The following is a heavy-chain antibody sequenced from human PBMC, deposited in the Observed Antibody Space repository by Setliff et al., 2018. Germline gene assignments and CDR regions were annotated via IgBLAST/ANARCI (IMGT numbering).Heavy chain of an antibody. Sequence: ASVKVSCKTSGYTFTNFGINWVRQAPGQGLEWMGWNSAYAQKFQGRVTMTTDTPTTTAYMELRSLRSDDTAVYYCARGPPDFVVVPAAAKFDFWGQGTLVTVSS. CDR3: ARGPPDFVVVPAAAKFDF. CDR2: NSA. CDR1: GYTFTNFG. V-gene: IGHV1-18*01. D-gene: IGHD2-2*01. J-gene: IGHJ4*02.